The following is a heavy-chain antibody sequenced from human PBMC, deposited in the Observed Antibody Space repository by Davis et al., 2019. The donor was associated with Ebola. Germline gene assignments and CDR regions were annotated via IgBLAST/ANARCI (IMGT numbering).Heavy chain of an antibody. CDR1: GNSFTSHW. V-gene: IGHV5-51*01. J-gene: IGHJ4*02. D-gene: IGHD5-24*01. Sequence: GESLKISCKDSGNSFTSHWIGWVRQMPGKGLECMGIIFPGDSDTRYSPSFQGQVTISADKSMSTAYLQWSSLKASDTAMYYCARGTDGYNPGGYFDSWGQGTLVTVSS. CDR3: ARGTDGYNPGGYFDS. CDR2: IFPGDSDT.